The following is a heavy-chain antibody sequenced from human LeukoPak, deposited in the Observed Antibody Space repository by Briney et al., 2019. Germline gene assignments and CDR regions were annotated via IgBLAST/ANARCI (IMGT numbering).Heavy chain of an antibody. CDR2: IYSGGST. D-gene: IGHD1-26*01. Sequence: GGSLRLSWAASGFTVSSNYMSWVRQAPGKGPEWVSVIYSGGSTYYADSVKGRFTISRDNSKNTLYLQMNSLRAEDTAVYYCAKKSGSAFDYWGQGTLVTVSS. V-gene: IGHV3-53*01. CDR3: AKKSGSAFDY. J-gene: IGHJ4*02. CDR1: GFTVSSNY.